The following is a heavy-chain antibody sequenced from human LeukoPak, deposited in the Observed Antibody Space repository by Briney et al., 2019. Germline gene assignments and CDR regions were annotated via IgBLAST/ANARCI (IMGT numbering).Heavy chain of an antibody. J-gene: IGHJ4*02. CDR1: GYSFTKYW. D-gene: IGHD6-13*01. V-gene: IGHV5-51*01. CDR2: IYPADSDT. Sequence: GESLKISCKASGYSFTKYWIGWVRQVPGKGLEWMGIIYPADSDTRYSPSFRGQVTISADKSISTTYLQWSSLKASDTAIYYCARLSGYSSSWFDYWGQGTLVTVSS. CDR3: ARLSGYSSSWFDY.